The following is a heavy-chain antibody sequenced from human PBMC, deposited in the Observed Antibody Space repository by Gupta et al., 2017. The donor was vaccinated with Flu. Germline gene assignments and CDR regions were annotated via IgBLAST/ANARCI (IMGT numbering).Heavy chain of an antibody. D-gene: IGHD3-9*01. J-gene: IGHJ3*01. CDR1: GFIFRTSA. CDR3: AKVRYGALDL. V-gene: IGHV3-23*01. Sequence: EVQLLESGGGLVQPGGPLRLSCAASGFIFRTSAMSWVRQAPGEGLEWVAAISGSGGNTYYADSVKGRFTISRENSKNTVNLQMNSLRVEDTAAYYCAKVRYGALDLWGKGAMVTGSS. CDR2: ISGSGGNT.